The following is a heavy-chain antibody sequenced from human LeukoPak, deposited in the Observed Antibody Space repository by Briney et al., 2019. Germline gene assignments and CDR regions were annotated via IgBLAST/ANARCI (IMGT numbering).Heavy chain of an antibody. Sequence: ASVKVSCKASGYTFTSYYMHWVRQAPGQGLEWMGIINPSGGSTSYAQKFQGRVTMTRDTSTSTVYMELSSLRSEDTAVYYCARDGYNSGSSWYFDLWGRGTLVTVSS. V-gene: IGHV1-46*01. CDR3: ARDGYNSGSSWYFDL. J-gene: IGHJ2*01. D-gene: IGHD5-24*01. CDR2: INPSGGST. CDR1: GYTFTSYY.